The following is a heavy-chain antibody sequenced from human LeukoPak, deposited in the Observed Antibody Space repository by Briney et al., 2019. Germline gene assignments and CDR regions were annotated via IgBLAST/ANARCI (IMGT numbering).Heavy chain of an antibody. J-gene: IGHJ3*01. Sequence: ASVKVSCKASGYTFTGYYMHWVRQAPGQGLEWMGWINPNSGGTNYAQKFQGRVTMTRDTSISTAYMELSRLRSDDTAVYYCAKDRTWSASNWYPGVYSFDFWGHGTMVTVSS. CDR3: AKDRTWSASNWYPGVYSFDF. CDR1: GYTFTGYY. D-gene: IGHD6-13*01. V-gene: IGHV1-2*02. CDR2: INPNSGGT.